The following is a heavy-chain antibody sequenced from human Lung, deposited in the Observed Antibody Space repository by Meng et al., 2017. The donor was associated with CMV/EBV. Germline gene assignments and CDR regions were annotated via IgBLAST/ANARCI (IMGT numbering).Heavy chain of an antibody. CDR3: ARDRRETYYYDFWSGYYPYYYYYGMDV. V-gene: IGHV3-48*03. CDR2: ISSSGSTI. Sequence: SCAASGFTFSSYEMNWVRQAPGKGLEWVSYISSSGSTIYYADSVKGRFTISRDNARNSLYLQMNSLRAEDTAVYYCARDRRETYYYDFWSGYYPYYYYYGMDVWXQGTXVTVSS. CDR1: GFTFSSYE. J-gene: IGHJ6*02. D-gene: IGHD3-3*01.